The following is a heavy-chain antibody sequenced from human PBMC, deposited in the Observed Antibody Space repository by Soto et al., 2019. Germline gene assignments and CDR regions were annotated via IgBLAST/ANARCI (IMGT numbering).Heavy chain of an antibody. J-gene: IGHJ3*01. Sequence: EVQLVESGGGLVNPGGSLRLSCAASGITFTYAWMTWVRQAPGRGLEWVGRVKREAGGGTIDYAAPVKGRFTISREDSRGMSELQMTSQKSYDTAVDYFAHMGDLPPNDVCSTGGQGTVVTVSS. CDR1: GITFTYAW. CDR3: AHMGDLPPNDVCST. D-gene: IGHD2-2*01. V-gene: IGHV3-15*01. CDR2: VKREAGGGTI.